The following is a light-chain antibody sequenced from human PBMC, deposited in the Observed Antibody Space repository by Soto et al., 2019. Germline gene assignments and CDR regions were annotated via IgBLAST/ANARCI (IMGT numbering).Light chain of an antibody. J-gene: IGKJ5*01. Sequence: EIVVTQSPSTLSVSPGERATLSCRASQSVSSNLAWYQQKPGQAPRLLIYGASSRATGIPDRFSGSGSGTDFTLTISRLEPEDFAVYYCQQYGSSPDTFGQGTRLEI. CDR1: QSVSSN. CDR2: GAS. CDR3: QQYGSSPDT. V-gene: IGKV3-20*01.